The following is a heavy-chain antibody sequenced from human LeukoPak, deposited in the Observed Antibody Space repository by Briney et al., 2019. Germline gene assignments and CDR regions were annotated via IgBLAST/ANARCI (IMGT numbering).Heavy chain of an antibody. J-gene: IGHJ4*02. D-gene: IGHD3-10*01. V-gene: IGHV4-38-2*01. CDR1: GYSISSGYY. CDR2: IYHSGST. Sequence: SETLSLTCAVSGYSISSGYYWGWIRQPPGKGLEWIGSIYHSGSTYYNPSLKSRVTISVDTSKNQFSLKLSSVTAADTAVYYCASSLLWFGESYYFDYWGQGTLVTVSS. CDR3: ASSLLWFGESYYFDY.